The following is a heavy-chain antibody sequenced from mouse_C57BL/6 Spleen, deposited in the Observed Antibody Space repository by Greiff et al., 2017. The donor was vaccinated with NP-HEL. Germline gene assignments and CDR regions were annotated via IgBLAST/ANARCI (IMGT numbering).Heavy chain of an antibody. J-gene: IGHJ2*01. CDR3: AIEGTGDFDY. V-gene: IGHV1-26*01. CDR2: INPNNGGT. Sequence: VHVKQSGPELVKPGASVKISCKASGYTFTDYYMNWVKQSHGKSLEWIGDINPNNGGTSYNQKFKGKATLTVDKSSSTAYMQLSSLTSEDSAVYYCAIEGTGDFDYWGQGTTLTVSS. D-gene: IGHD3-3*01. CDR1: GYTFTDYY.